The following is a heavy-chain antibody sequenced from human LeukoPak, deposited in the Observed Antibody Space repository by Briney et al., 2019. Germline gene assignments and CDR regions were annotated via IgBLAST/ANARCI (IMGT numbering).Heavy chain of an antibody. Sequence: GGSLRLSCAASGFTFSSYSMNWVRQAPGKGLEWVSFISSGSSTLDYADSVKGRFTISRDNAKNSLYLQMNSLRAEDTAVYYCASRSSAYYYFDYWGQGTLVTVSS. CDR3: ASRSSAYYYFDY. CDR2: ISSGSSTL. CDR1: GFTFSSYS. D-gene: IGHD2-8*01. V-gene: IGHV3-48*04. J-gene: IGHJ4*02.